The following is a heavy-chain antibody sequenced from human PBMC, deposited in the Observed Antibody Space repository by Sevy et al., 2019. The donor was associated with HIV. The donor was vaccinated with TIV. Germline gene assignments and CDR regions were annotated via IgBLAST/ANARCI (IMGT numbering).Heavy chain of an antibody. Sequence: GGSLRLSCAASGITVSRNYMSWVRQAPGKGLEWVSVIYSGGSTYYADSVKGRFTISRDNSKNTLYLQMNSLRAGDTAVYYCARDRLAAGIRYFDYWGQGTLVTVSS. CDR3: ARDRLAAGIRYFDY. J-gene: IGHJ4*02. CDR2: IYSGGST. CDR1: GITVSRNY. V-gene: IGHV3-66*01. D-gene: IGHD6-13*01.